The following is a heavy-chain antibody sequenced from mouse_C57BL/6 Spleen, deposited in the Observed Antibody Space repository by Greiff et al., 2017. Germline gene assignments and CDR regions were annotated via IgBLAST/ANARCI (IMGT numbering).Heavy chain of an antibody. J-gene: IGHJ3*01. Sequence: VQLQQSGAELVKPGASVKLSCKASGYTFTSYWMHWVKQRPGRGLEWIGRIDPNSGGTKYNEKFKSKATLTVDKPSSTAYMQLSSLTSEDSAVXYSARSDYCGSSYGFAYWGQGTLVTVSA. CDR3: ARSDYCGSSYGFAY. CDR2: IDPNSGGT. D-gene: IGHD1-1*01. V-gene: IGHV1-72*01. CDR1: GYTFTSYW.